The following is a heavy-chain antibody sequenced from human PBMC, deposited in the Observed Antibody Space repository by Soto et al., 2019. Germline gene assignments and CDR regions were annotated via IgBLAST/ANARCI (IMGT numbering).Heavy chain of an antibody. CDR1: GFTFSSYA. CDR2: ISGGGINT. V-gene: IGHV3-23*01. Sequence: SGGSLRLSCAASGFTFSSYALTWVRQAPGKGLEWVSVISGGGINTLYADSVKGRFTISRDNSKNTLYLQMNSLRADDTAVYYCATVGRANYFDNWGQGTLVTV. J-gene: IGHJ4*02. CDR3: ATVGRANYFDN.